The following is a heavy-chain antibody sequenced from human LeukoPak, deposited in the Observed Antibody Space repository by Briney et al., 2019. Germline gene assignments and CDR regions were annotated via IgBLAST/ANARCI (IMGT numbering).Heavy chain of an antibody. V-gene: IGHV1-2*02. D-gene: IGHD2-2*01. CDR3: ARDSCSSTSCLSIDDY. CDR2: INPNSGGT. CDR1: GYTFTGYY. Sequence: ASVKVSCKASGYTFTGYYMHWVRQAPGQGLEWMGWINPNSGGTNYAQKFQGRVTMTRDTSISTVYVELSRLRSDDTAVYYCARDSCSSTSCLSIDDYWGQGTLVTVSS. J-gene: IGHJ4*02.